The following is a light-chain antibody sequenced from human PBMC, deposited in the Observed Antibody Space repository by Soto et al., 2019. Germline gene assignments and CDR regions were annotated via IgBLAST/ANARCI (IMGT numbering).Light chain of an antibody. CDR1: QSVGSY. J-gene: IGKJ5*01. Sequence: EIVLTQSPVTLSLSPGERATLSCRASQSVGSYLAWLQQKPGQAPRLLIYDASKRATGIPGRFSGSGSGTDFILTISSLEPEDFAVYYCPQRRDSLTFGQGTRLEIK. CDR2: DAS. CDR3: PQRRDSLT. V-gene: IGKV3-11*01.